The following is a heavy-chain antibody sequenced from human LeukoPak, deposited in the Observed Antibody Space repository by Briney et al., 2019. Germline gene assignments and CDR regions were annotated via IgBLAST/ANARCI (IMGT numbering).Heavy chain of an antibody. CDR2: ISYDGSNR. CDR3: AKEHPHCGGDCPYFDY. D-gene: IGHD2-21*02. J-gene: IGHJ4*02. CDR1: GFTFSSYG. Sequence: GGSLRLSCAASGFTFSSYGMQWVRQAPGKGLEWVAVISYDGSNRYSADSVRGRFTISRDNSKNTLYLQMHSLRAEDTAVYYCAKEHPHCGGDCPYFDYWGQGTLVTVSS. V-gene: IGHV3-30*18.